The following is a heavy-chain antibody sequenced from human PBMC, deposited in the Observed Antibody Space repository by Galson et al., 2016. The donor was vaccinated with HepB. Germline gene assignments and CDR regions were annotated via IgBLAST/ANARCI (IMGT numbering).Heavy chain of an antibody. D-gene: IGHD2-2*01. CDR2: ISWDDQK. V-gene: IGHV2-5*02. J-gene: IGHJ4*01. CDR1: EFSRTNGVG. Sequence: PALVKPTQTLTLTCTFSEFSRTNGVGVGWIRQPPGKALEWLALISWDDQKRYRTSLESRLTITQDTSKNQVVLRMTNMDPVDTATYYCVHRVPPGLIDYWGQGILVSASA. CDR3: VHRVPPGLIDY.